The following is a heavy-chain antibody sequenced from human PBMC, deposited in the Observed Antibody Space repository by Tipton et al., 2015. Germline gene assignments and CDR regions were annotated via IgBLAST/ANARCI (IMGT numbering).Heavy chain of an antibody. D-gene: IGHD3-3*01. CDR1: GDSIHKYY. CDR2: ISYTETS. Sequence: TLSLTCTVSGDSIHKYYLTWIRQPPGKGLQWIGYISYTETSHYNPSLKSRVTISVDSSKNQFSLKLTSVTAADTAVYYCARDLEHGMDVWGQGTTVTVSS. CDR3: ARDLEHGMDV. J-gene: IGHJ6*02. V-gene: IGHV4-59*01.